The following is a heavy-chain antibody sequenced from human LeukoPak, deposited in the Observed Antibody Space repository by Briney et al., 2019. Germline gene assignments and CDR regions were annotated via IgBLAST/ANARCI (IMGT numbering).Heavy chain of an antibody. V-gene: IGHV3-23*01. CDR3: AKSGGSSGWLY. Sequence: GESLRLSCAASGFTFSSSAMSWVRQAPGKGLEWLSGISGSGGGTYYADSVKGRFTISRDDSKNTLYLQMHSLRAEDTAVYYCAKSGGSSGWLYWGQGTLVTVSS. CDR2: ISGSGGGT. CDR1: GFTFSSSA. J-gene: IGHJ4*02. D-gene: IGHD6-19*01.